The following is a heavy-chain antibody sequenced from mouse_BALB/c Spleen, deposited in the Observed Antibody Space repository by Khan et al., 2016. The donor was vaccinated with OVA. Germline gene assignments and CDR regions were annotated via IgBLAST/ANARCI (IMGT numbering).Heavy chain of an antibody. CDR1: GFTFSTYG. V-gene: IGHV5-6*01. D-gene: IGHD1-1*01. CDR2: VSTGGHYT. CDR3: ARLAYFYDSEGFAY. J-gene: IGHJ3*01. Sequence: EVELVESGGDVVKPGGSLKLSCAASGFTFSTYGMSWVRQTPYKRLEWVATVSTGGHYTYYPDTVKGRFTISRDNAKDTLYLQMSSLKSEDTAMFYCARLAYFYDSEGFAYWGQGTLVTVSA.